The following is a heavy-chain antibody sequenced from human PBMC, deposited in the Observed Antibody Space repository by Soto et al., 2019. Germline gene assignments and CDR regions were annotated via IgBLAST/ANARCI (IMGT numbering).Heavy chain of an antibody. V-gene: IGHV3-23*01. CDR2: ISGSGGST. J-gene: IGHJ4*02. CDR3: ARVRGDIVVVPPDY. Sequence: GGSLRLSCAASGFTFSSYAMSWVRQAPGKGLEWVSAISGSGGSTYYADSVKGRFTISRDNSKNTLYLQMNSLRAEDTAVYYCARVRGDIVVVPPDYWGQGTLVTVSS. D-gene: IGHD2-2*01. CDR1: GFTFSSYA.